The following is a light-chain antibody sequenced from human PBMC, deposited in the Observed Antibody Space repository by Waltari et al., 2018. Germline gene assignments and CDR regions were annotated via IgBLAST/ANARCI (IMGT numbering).Light chain of an antibody. CDR1: QDIGGY. CDR3: QYFDNLPIFT. J-gene: IGKJ2*01. V-gene: IGKV1-33*01. CDR2: KTS. Sequence: DIQLTQSPSSHASSVGDRVTLTCRASQDIGGYLNWYQQQPGKAPKLLIYKTSILHTGVPSRFSGGSSRIDYTLTITNLQPEDIGTYYCQYFDNLPIFTFGPGTKVEIK.